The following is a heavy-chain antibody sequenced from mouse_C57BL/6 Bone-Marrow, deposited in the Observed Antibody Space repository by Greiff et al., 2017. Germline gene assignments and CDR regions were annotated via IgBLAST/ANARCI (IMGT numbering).Heavy chain of an antibody. D-gene: IGHD1-1*02. CDR1: GYTFTSYW. J-gene: IGHJ2*01. V-gene: IGHV1-7*01. CDR2: INPSSGYT. CDR3: ERYGVLYYFDY. Sequence: QVQLQQSGAELAKPGASVKLSCKASGYTFTSYWMHWVKQRPGQGLEWIGYINPSSGYTKYNQKFKDKATLTEDKTSSTAYMQMSSLTYEDSAVYDWERYGVLYYFDYWGEGTTLTVSS.